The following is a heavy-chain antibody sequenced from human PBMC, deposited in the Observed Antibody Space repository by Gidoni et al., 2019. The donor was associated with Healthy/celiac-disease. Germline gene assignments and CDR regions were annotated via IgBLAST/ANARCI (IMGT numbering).Heavy chain of an antibody. V-gene: IGHV3-30-3*01. CDR1: GCTFSTCA. J-gene: IGHJ3*01. D-gene: IGHD2-2*01. CDR2: MSYDGNNK. Sequence: QLVGSAGGGVQPWRSLRLSCAASGCTFSTCAMHWVRQAPGKGLEWVAVMSYDGNNKHYADSVKGRFTISRDNSKNTLYLQMNSLRAEDTAVYYCARDHCSSTSCYVGLWGQGTMVTVSS. CDR3: ARDHCSSTSCYVGL.